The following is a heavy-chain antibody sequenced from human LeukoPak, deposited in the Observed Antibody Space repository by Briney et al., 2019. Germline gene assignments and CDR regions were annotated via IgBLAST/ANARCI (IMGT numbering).Heavy chain of an antibody. CDR2: IIPIVGIA. J-gene: IGHJ4*02. Sequence: SVKVSCKASGGTFSTYAINWVRQAPGQGLEWMGRIIPIVGIANYAQKFQGRVTITADKSTSTAYMELSSLRSEDTAVYYCARDPRYSSGWYGNFDYWGQGTLVTVSS. D-gene: IGHD6-19*01. CDR3: ARDPRYSSGWYGNFDY. V-gene: IGHV1-69*04. CDR1: GGTFSTYA.